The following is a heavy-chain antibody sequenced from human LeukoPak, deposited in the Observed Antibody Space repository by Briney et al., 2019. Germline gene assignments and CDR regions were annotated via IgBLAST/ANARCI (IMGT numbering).Heavy chain of an antibody. Sequence: PGTSLRLSCAASGFTFNSYAMTWVRQAPGKGLEWVSAISGGGVNTYYADSVKGRFTISRDNSKNMLYLQMNSLRAEDTAVYYCAKTLGYSGYFSPWGQGTLVTVSS. V-gene: IGHV3-23*01. CDR3: AKTLGYSGYFSP. D-gene: IGHD3-22*01. CDR1: GFTFNSYA. CDR2: ISGGGVNT. J-gene: IGHJ5*02.